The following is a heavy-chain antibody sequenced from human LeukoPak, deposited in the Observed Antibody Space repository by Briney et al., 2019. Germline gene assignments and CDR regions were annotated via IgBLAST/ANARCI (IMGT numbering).Heavy chain of an antibody. CDR1: GFTFSSYS. CDR2: ISSSSSYI. CDR3: ARAREAWEPLDY. V-gene: IGHV3-21*01. Sequence: PGGSLRLSCAASGFTFSSYSMNWVRQAPGKGLEWVSSISSSSSYIYYADSVKGRFTISRDNAKNSLYLQMNSLRAEDTAVYYCARAREAWEPLDYWGQGTLVTVSS. D-gene: IGHD1-26*01. J-gene: IGHJ4*02.